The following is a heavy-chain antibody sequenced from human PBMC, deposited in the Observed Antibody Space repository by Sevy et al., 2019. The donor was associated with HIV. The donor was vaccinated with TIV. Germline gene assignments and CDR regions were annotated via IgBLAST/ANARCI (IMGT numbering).Heavy chain of an antibody. CDR1: GGSISSYY. Sequence: SETLSLTCTVSGGSISSYYWSRIRQPPWKGLEWIGYIYYSGSTSYNPSLKSRVTISVDTSKDQFSLKLSSVTAADTAVYYCATYSGSPHGVGWFDPWGQGTLVTVSS. J-gene: IGHJ5*02. V-gene: IGHV4-59*01. D-gene: IGHD1-26*01. CDR3: ATYSGSPHGVGWFDP. CDR2: IYYSGST.